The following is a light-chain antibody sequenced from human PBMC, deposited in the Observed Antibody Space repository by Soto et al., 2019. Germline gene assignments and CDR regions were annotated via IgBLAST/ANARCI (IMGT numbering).Light chain of an antibody. J-gene: IGLJ3*02. CDR3: AVWDQSLTGWV. CDR2: RDG. CDR1: SSNIGSHF. Sequence: SFLTQPPSASGTPGQSLTISCSGSSSNIGSHFVYWYQHLPGTAPKLLIFRDGQRPSGVPARFFGSKSGTSASLAITGLRSEDEADYYCAVWDQSLTGWVFGGGTKVTVL. V-gene: IGLV1-47*01.